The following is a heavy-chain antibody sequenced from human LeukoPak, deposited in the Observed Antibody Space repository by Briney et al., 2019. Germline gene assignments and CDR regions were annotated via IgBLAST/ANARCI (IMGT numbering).Heavy chain of an antibody. D-gene: IGHD3-10*01. CDR1: GFTFSTYS. CDR2: ISGNSDYI. J-gene: IGHJ6*02. Sequence: PGGSLRLSCAASGFTFSTYSMNWVRQAPGKGLEWVSSISGNSDYIFYADSVKGRFSISRDNAKNLLFLQMNSPRAEDTAVYYCARVLFGEYRVDVWGQGTTVTVSS. CDR3: ARVLFGEYRVDV. V-gene: IGHV3-21*06.